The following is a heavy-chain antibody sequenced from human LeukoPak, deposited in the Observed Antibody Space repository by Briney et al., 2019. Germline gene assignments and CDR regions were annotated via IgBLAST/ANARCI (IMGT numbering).Heavy chain of an antibody. CDR3: ARQAHSGNYYDALDY. CDR1: GYSFTSYW. CDR2: IYPSDSDT. Sequence: GESLKISCKGSGYSFTSYWIGWVRQMPGKGLEWMGIIYPSDSDTTYSPSFQGQVTISADKSISTAYLQWSSLKASDTAMYYCARQAHSGNYYDALDYWGQGTLVTVSS. D-gene: IGHD3-10*01. J-gene: IGHJ4*02. V-gene: IGHV5-51*01.